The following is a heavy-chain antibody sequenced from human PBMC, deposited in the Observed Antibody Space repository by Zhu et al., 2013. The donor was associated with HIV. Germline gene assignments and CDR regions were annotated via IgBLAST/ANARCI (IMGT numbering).Heavy chain of an antibody. CDR2: IIPIFGAA. CDR3: ARDRGATYYYDSSGYYSDY. J-gene: IGHJ4*02. Sequence: QVQLVQSGAEVKKPGSSVKVSCKASGGTFSSYTFSWVRQGPGQGLEWMGGIIPIFGAANYAQKFQGRVTISADESTNTAYMELRSLKSEDTAVYYCARDRGATYYYDSSGYYSDYWGQGTLVTVSS. CDR1: GGTFSSYT. V-gene: IGHV1-69*01. D-gene: IGHD3-22*01.